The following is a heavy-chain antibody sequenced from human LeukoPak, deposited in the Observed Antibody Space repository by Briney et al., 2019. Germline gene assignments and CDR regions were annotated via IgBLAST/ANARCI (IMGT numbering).Heavy chain of an antibody. Sequence: ASVKVSCKASGGTFSSYAISWVRQAPGQGLEWMGGIIPILGTANYAQKFQGRVTITADESTSTAYMELSSLRSEDTAVYYCARGYYYDSSGYITDYWGQGTLVTVSS. V-gene: IGHV1-69*01. J-gene: IGHJ4*02. CDR2: IIPILGTA. CDR1: GGTFSSYA. CDR3: ARGYYYDSSGYITDY. D-gene: IGHD3-22*01.